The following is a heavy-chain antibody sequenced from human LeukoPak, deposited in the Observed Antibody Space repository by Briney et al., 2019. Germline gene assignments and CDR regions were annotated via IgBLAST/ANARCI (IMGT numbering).Heavy chain of an antibody. V-gene: IGHV3-33*08. CDR3: ARDPNTYYYDSSGYLDY. CDR2: IWYDGSNK. D-gene: IGHD3-22*01. CDR1: DFDFSSHA. Sequence: PGGSLRLSCEASDFDFSSHAMTWVRQAPGKGLEWVAVIWYDGSNKYYADSVKGRFTISRDNSKNTLYLQMNSLRAEDTAVYYCARDPNTYYYDSSGYLDYWGQGTLVTVSS. J-gene: IGHJ4*02.